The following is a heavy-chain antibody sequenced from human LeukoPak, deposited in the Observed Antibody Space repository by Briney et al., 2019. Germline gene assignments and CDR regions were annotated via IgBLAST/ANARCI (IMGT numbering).Heavy chain of an antibody. CDR3: AKAKTYDSSGYHTDAFDI. V-gene: IGHV3-9*03. D-gene: IGHD3-22*01. Sequence: PGGSLRLSCAASGFTFDDYAMHWVRQAPGKGLEWVSGISWNSGSIGYADSVKGRFTISRDNAKNSLYLQMNSLRAEDMALYYCAKAKTYDSSGYHTDAFDIWGQGTMATVSS. CDR2: ISWNSGSI. J-gene: IGHJ3*02. CDR1: GFTFDDYA.